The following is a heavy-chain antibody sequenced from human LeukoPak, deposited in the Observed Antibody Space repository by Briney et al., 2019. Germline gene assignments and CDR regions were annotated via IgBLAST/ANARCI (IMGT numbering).Heavy chain of an antibody. Sequence: SETLSLTCTVSGYSISSGYYWGWIRQPPGKGLEWIGGIDHSGNTNYNPSLKSRVTISVDTSKNQFSLKLSSVTAADTAVYYCARGRRGYYDILTGYYYFDYWGQGTLVTVSS. J-gene: IGHJ4*02. V-gene: IGHV4-38-2*02. CDR3: ARGRRGYYDILTGYYYFDY. D-gene: IGHD3-9*01. CDR1: GYSISSGYY. CDR2: IDHSGNT.